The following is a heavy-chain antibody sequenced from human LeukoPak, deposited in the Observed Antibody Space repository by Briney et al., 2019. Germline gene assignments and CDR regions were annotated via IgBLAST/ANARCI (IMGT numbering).Heavy chain of an antibody. V-gene: IGHV4-59*01. Sequence: KSSETLSLTCSVSGDSISNYYWNWIRQSPGKGLEWIGHIFVGGSTNHNPSLKSRVTISVDTSRNQFFLKLSSVTAADTAVYYCARTSSSWFASGWFDPWGQGTLVTVSS. CDR3: ARTSSSWFASGWFDP. D-gene: IGHD6-13*01. CDR2: IFVGGST. CDR1: GDSISNYY. J-gene: IGHJ5*02.